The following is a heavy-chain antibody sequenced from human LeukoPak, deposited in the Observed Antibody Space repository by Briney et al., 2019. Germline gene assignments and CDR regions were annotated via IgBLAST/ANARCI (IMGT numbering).Heavy chain of an antibody. D-gene: IGHD3-22*01. J-gene: IGHJ4*02. Sequence: GESLRLSCAASGFTFSSYGMHWVRQAPGRGLEWVAFIRFDGSNKYYADSVKGRFAISRDNAKNTLYLQMNSLRAGDTAVYYCAKDDDSSGYYPDYWGQGTLVTVSS. V-gene: IGHV3-30*02. CDR2: IRFDGSNK. CDR3: AKDDDSSGYYPDY. CDR1: GFTFSSYG.